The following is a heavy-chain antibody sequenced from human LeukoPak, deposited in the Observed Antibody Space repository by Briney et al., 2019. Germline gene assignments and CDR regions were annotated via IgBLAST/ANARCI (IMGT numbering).Heavy chain of an antibody. CDR1: GYTFTSYG. CDR3: ARGQRGYSYGYGSGY. J-gene: IGHJ4*02. CDR2: ISAHNGNT. V-gene: IGHV1-18*01. Sequence: ASVKVSCKASGYTFTSYGISWVRQAPGQGLEWMGWISAHNGNTNYAQKLQGRVTMTTDTSTSTAYMELRSLRSDDTAVYYCARGQRGYSYGYGSGYWGQGTLVTISS. D-gene: IGHD5-18*01.